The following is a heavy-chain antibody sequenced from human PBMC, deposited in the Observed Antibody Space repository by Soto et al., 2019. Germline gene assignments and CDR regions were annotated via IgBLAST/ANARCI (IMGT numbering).Heavy chain of an antibody. CDR2: INSDGSST. Sequence: PGGSLRLSCVASGFTFRGYWMHWVRQTPGKGLVWVSRINSDGSSTSYADSVKGRFTISRDNAKNTLYLQMNRLRAEDTAVYYCAREIFYWGQGTLVTVSS. J-gene: IGHJ4*02. V-gene: IGHV3-74*01. CDR1: GFTFRGYW. CDR3: AREIFY. D-gene: IGHD2-15*01.